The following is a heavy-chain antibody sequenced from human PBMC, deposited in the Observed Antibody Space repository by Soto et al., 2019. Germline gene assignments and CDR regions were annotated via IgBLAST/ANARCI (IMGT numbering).Heavy chain of an antibody. CDR1: GGSISTTNW. Sequence: SETLSLTCSVSGGSISTTNWWSWVRQPPGKGLEWSGEIYHSGSTNYNPSLKSRVAISVDKSNNQSSLRLSSVTAADTAIYYCAREGRIAAGGAFEPWGRGTLVTVSS. D-gene: IGHD6-13*01. CDR2: IYHSGST. V-gene: IGHV4-4*02. J-gene: IGHJ5*02. CDR3: AREGRIAAGGAFEP.